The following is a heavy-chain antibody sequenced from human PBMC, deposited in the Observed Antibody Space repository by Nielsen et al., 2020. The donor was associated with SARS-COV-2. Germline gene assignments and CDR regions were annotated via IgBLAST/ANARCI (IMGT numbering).Heavy chain of an antibody. J-gene: IGHJ4*02. CDR1: GGSITSKNYY. Sequence: SETLSLTCSLSGGSITSKNYYWGWIRQPPGQGLEWLGAAYRTGRTYYSPSLKSRVTISVETSKNQLSLRLTSVTAADTALYYCARHSGVRGVMDYWGQGSRSPSPQ. V-gene: IGHV4-39*01. CDR2: AYRTGRT. D-gene: IGHD3-10*01. CDR3: ARHSGVRGVMDY.